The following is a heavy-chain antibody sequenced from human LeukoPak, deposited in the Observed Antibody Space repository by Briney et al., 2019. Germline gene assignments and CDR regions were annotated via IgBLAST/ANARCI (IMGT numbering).Heavy chain of an antibody. Sequence: GASVKVSCKASGYTFTTYDINWVRQATGQGLEWMGWMNPNTGNTDYAQKFQGRFTITRDTSISTAYMELSSLTSDDTAVYYCTWRGVPAYCYFGLWGRGTLVTVSS. V-gene: IGHV1-8*03. CDR2: MNPNTGNT. CDR3: TWRGVPAYCYFGL. CDR1: GYTFTTYD. J-gene: IGHJ2*01. D-gene: IGHD3-16*01.